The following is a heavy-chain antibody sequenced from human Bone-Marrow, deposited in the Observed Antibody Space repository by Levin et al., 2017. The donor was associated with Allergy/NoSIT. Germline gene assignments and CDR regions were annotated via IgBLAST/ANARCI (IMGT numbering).Heavy chain of an antibody. CDR2: ISYDGSNK. V-gene: IGHV3-30*18. CDR3: AKSGTGGAFDI. CDR1: GFTFSSYG. D-gene: IGHD2-8*02. Sequence: RGESLKISCAASGFTFSSYGMHWVRQAPGKGLEWVAVISYDGSNKYYADSVKGRFTISRDNSKNTLYLQMNSLRAEDTAVYYCAKSGTGGAFDIWGQGTMVTVSS. J-gene: IGHJ3*02.